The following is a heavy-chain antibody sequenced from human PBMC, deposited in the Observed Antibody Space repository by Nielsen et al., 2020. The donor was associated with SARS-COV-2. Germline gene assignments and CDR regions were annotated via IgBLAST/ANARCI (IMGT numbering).Heavy chain of an antibody. CDR2: IYYSGST. CDR3: ASQAVLLNCSGGSCYSGLY. J-gene: IGHJ4*02. D-gene: IGHD2-15*01. Sequence: WIRQPPGKGLEWIGYIYYSGSTNYNPSLKSRVTISVDTSKNQFSLKLSSVTAADTAVYYCASQAVLLNCSGGSCYSGLYWGQGTLVTVSS. V-gene: IGHV4-61*07.